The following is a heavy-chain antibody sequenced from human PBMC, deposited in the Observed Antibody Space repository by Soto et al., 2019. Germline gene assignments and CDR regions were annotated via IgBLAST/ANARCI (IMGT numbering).Heavy chain of an antibody. CDR2: ISYDGSNK. CDR1: GFTFSSYA. Sequence: QVQLVESGGGVVQPGRSLRLSCAASGFTFSSYAMHWVRQAPGKGLEWVAVISYDGSNKYYADSVKGRFTISRDNSKNTLYLQMNSLRAEDTAVYYCARGRRDFDYWGQGTLVTVSS. CDR3: ARGRRDFDY. J-gene: IGHJ4*02. V-gene: IGHV3-30-3*01.